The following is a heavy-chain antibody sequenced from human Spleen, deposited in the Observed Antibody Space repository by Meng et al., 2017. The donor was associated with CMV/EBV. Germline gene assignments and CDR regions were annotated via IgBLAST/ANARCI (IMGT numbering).Heavy chain of an antibody. J-gene: IGHJ4*02. V-gene: IGHV3-48*03. CDR2: ISRSGSTI. Sequence: GGSLRLSCAASGFTFSRFGMHWVRQAPGKGLEWVSHISRSGSTIDYADSVKGRFTISRDNAKNSLYLQMNSLRAEDTAVYYCARDSPEVGYDYWGQGTLVTVSS. D-gene: IGHD1-26*01. CDR1: GFTFSRFG. CDR3: ARDSPEVGYDY.